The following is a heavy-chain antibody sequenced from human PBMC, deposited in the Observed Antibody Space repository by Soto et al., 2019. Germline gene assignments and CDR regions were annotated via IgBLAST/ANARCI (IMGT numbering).Heavy chain of an antibody. CDR1: GGSFTSNNW. J-gene: IGHJ4*02. CDR2: IYRTGST. D-gene: IGHD1-7*01. V-gene: IGHV4-4*02. Sequence: SETLSLTCAVSGGSFTSNNWWTWVRQPPGQGLEWIGEIYRTGSTNYNPSLKSRVTISLDKSENQFSLKVTSLTAADTAVYYCASRDPGTSVDYWGKGTLVTVSS. CDR3: ASRDPGTSVDY.